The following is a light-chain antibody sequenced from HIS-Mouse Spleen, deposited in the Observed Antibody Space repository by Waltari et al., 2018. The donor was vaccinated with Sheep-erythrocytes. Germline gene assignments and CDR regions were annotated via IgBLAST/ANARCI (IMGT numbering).Light chain of an antibody. J-gene: IGLJ3*02. CDR3: CSYAGSSTPWV. V-gene: IGLV2-23*01. CDR2: EGS. CDR1: SSDVGVYTL. Sequence: QSALTQPASVSGSPGQSITIPCPGTSSDVGVYTLVSWYQQHPGKAPKLMIYEGSKRPSGVSNRFSGSKSGNTASLTISGLQADDEADYYCCSYAGSSTPWVFGGGTKLTVL.